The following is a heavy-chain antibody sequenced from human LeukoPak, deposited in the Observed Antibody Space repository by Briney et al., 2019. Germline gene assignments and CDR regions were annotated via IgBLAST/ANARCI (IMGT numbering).Heavy chain of an antibody. CDR3: AKDSGWQLLRAEYFQH. V-gene: IGHV3-43*02. Sequence: PGGSLRLSCAATGFTFDNYAIHWVRQVPGKSLEWFSLISADGRSTYYADSVKGRFTISRDNNKSSLYLQMRSLTTEDTAVYYCAKDSGWQLLRAEYFQHWGPGTLVTVSS. CDR2: ISADGRST. J-gene: IGHJ1*01. D-gene: IGHD2-15*01. CDR1: GFTFDNYA.